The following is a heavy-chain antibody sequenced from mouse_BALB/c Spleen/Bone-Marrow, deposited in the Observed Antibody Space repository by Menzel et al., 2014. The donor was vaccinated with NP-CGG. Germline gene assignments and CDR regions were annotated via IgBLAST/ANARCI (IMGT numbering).Heavy chain of an antibody. CDR2: IYPSDSYT. D-gene: IGHD1-1*01. CDR3: TRSYGSSYEYYFDY. Sequence: QVHVKQSGAELVRPGASVKLSCKASGYTFXSYWINWVKQRPGQGLEWIGNIYPSDSYTNYNQKFKDKATLTVDKSSSTAYMQLSSPTSEDSAVYYCTRSYGSSYEYYFDYWGQGTTLTVPS. CDR1: GYTFXSYW. V-gene: IGHV1-69*02. J-gene: IGHJ2*01.